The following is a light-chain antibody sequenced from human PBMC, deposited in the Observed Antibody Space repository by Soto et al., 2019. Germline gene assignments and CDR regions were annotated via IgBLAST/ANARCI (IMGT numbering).Light chain of an antibody. J-gene: IGLJ1*01. Sequence: QSVLTQPASVSGSPGQSITISCTGTSSDVGGYNLVSWYQQHPGKAPKLMIFEGSKRPSGVTNRFSGSKSGNTASLTISGLQAEDEADYYCCSYPGYSTPYVCGPGTKVTVL. CDR2: EGS. CDR3: CSYPGYSTPYV. CDR1: SSDVGGYNL. V-gene: IGLV2-23*01.